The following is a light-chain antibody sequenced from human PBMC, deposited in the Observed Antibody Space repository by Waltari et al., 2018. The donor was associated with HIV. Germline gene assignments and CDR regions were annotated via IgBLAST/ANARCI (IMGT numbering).Light chain of an antibody. CDR3: QQVNMPFT. CDR2: AAS. J-gene: IGKJ3*01. Sequence: DIQLTQSPSFLSASVGDRVTVTCRAGQGISTYLAWYQQKPGNAPKLLIYAASTLQTGVPSRFSGSGSGTEFTLTISSLQPEDVATYYCQQVNMPFTFGPGTKVDIK. V-gene: IGKV1-9*01. CDR1: QGISTY.